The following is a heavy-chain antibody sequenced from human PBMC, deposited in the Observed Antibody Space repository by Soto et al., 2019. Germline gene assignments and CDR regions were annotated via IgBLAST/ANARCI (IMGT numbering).Heavy chain of an antibody. CDR2: ISYDGSNK. CDR3: ASAFGVVITYYYYGMDV. V-gene: IGHV3-30-3*01. Sequence: PGGSLRLSCAASGFTFSSYAMHWVRQAPGKGLEWVAVISYDGSNKYYADSVKGRFTISRDNSKNTLYLQMNSLGAEDTAVYYCASAFGVVITYYYYGMDVWGQGTTVTVSS. CDR1: GFTFSSYA. D-gene: IGHD3-3*01. J-gene: IGHJ6*02.